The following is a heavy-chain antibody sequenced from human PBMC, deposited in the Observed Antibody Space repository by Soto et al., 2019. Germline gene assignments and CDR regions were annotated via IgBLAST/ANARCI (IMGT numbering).Heavy chain of an antibody. CDR3: IWNPPAEVLRX. CDR2: IKRYGSGGAT. CDR1: GIYFKDAW. Sequence: GGSLRLSCVVSGIYFKDAWMSWVRQAPGKGLEWVARIKRYGSGGATEYTEAVKRRFHISRDDSQRMVHLQMDSLRNEDTGVYFCIWNPPAEVLRXWGQGTLVTVSX. J-gene: IGHJ4*02. V-gene: IGHV3-15*01. D-gene: IGHD2-21*01.